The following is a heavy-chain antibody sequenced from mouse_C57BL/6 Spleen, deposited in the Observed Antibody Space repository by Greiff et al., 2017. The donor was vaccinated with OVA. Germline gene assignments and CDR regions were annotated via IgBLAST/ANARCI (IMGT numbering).Heavy chain of an antibody. V-gene: IGHV1-61*01. D-gene: IGHD2-5*01. Sequence: QVQLQQPGAELVRPGSSVKLSCKASGYTFTSYWMDWVKQRPGQGLEWIGNIYPSDSETHYNQKFKDKATLTVDKSSSTAYMQLSSLTSEDSAVYYCASPGSNYVFGFAYWGQGTLVTVSA. CDR3: ASPGSNYVFGFAY. CDR1: GYTFTSYW. J-gene: IGHJ3*01. CDR2: IYPSDSET.